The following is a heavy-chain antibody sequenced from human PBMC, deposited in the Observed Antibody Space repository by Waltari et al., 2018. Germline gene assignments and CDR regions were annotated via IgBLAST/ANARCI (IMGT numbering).Heavy chain of an antibody. CDR3: ARDYCDRTYCHGMDV. CDR1: EFTFISYA. J-gene: IGHJ6*02. Sequence: QLVESGGGVVQPGRSLILSFAASEFTFISYAMHWVRQAPGKGLECVAVISYNERNIYYVDSVKGRFTISRDNSKKMLYLQMNSLRGEDTAVYYCARDYCDRTYCHGMDVWGQGTTVTVSS. CDR2: ISYNERNI. D-gene: IGHD3-22*01. V-gene: IGHV3-30*04.